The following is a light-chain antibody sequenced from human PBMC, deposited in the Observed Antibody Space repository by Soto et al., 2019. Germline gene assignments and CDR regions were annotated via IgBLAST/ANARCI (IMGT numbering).Light chain of an antibody. Sequence: DIQMTQSPSTLSAFVGDRVTITCRASQSVSNWLAWYQQKPGKAPRLLISKASTLESGVPSRFSGSGSGTEFTLSISSLQPEYFANYYCQQYRSASTFGQGTKLEIK. CDR2: KAS. V-gene: IGKV1-5*03. CDR3: QQYRSAST. CDR1: QSVSNW. J-gene: IGKJ2*02.